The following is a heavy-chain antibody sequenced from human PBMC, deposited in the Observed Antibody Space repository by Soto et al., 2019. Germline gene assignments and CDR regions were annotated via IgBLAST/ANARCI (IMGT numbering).Heavy chain of an antibody. CDR3: ARGKDQRNTQTYSYFDS. CDR2: VNSDGSMT. CDR1: GFTLSGYW. V-gene: IGHV3-74*01. J-gene: IGHJ4*02. Sequence: EVQLVESGGGLVQPGGSARLSCAASGFTLSGYWMHWVRQVPGKGLVWVSRVNSDGSMTAYADSVKGRFTISRDNAKNTLYLQMNSLKADDTAVYYCARGKDQRNTQTYSYFDSWGQGTQVAVSS. D-gene: IGHD5-18*01.